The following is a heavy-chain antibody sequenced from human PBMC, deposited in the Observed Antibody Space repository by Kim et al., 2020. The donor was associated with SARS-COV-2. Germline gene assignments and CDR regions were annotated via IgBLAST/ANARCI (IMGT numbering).Heavy chain of an antibody. D-gene: IGHD4-17*01. CDR2: IYTSGST. Sequence: SETLSLTCTVSGGSISSGSYYWSWIRQPAGKGLEWIGRIYTSGSTNYNPSLKSRVTISVDTSKNQFSLKLSSVTAADTAVYYCASATTVYYYYGMDVWGQGTTVTVSS. CDR1: GGSISSGSYY. V-gene: IGHV4-61*02. CDR3: ASATTVYYYYGMDV. J-gene: IGHJ6*02.